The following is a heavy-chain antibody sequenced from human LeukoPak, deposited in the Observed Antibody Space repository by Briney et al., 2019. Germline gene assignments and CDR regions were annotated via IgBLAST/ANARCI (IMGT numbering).Heavy chain of an antibody. CDR1: GGSFTDYF. CDR3: ARGRIAKIVVVHSFHYGTDV. CDR2: INDYTGNT. Sequence: PSETLSLTCDVFGGSFTDYFWTWIRQSPGKGLEWIGEINDYTGNTNYNPSLNSRDSISLEKSKNQFSLELRSVTAADTAVYYCARGRIAKIVVVHSFHYGTDVWGQGTTVTVSS. V-gene: IGHV4-34*01. J-gene: IGHJ6*02. D-gene: IGHD3-22*01.